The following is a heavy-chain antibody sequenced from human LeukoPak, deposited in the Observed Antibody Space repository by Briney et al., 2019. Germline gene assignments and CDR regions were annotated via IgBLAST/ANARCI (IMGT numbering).Heavy chain of an antibody. CDR3: AREPRVVPAAIVPD. J-gene: IGHJ4*02. Sequence: SETLSLTCTVSGGSINNKNYYWGWIRQPPGKGLEWIGSIYYSGSTNYNPSLKSRVTISVDTSKNQFSLKLSSVTAADTAVYYCAREPRVVPAAIVPDWGQGTLVTVSS. D-gene: IGHD2-2*01. V-gene: IGHV4-39*07. CDR1: GGSINNKNYY. CDR2: IYYSGST.